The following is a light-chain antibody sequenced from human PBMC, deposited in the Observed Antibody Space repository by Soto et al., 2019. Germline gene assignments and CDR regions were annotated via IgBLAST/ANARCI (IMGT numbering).Light chain of an antibody. V-gene: IGLV2-14*01. CDR2: DVS. CDR1: SSDVGGYKY. CDR3: DSYTSSSSYV. J-gene: IGLJ1*01. Sequence: QSALTQPASVSGSPGQSITISCTGTSSDVGGYKYVSWYQQHPGKAPKLMIYDVSNRPSGVSDRFCGSKSGNTASLTISGLQSEDEADYYCDSYTSSSSYVFGTGTKLTVL.